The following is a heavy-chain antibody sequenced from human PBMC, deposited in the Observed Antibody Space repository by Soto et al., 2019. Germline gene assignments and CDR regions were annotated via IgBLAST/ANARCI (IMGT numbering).Heavy chain of an antibody. D-gene: IGHD6-6*01. J-gene: IGHJ5*02. CDR2: IDWDDDK. Sequence: SGPTLVNPTQTLTLTCTFSGFSLSTSGMCVSWIRQPPGKALEWLARIDWDDDKYYSTSLKTRLTISKDTSKNQVVLTMTNMDPVDTATYYCARIDQQLAPGWFEPWGQGTLVTVSS. V-gene: IGHV2-70*11. CDR1: GFSLSTSGMC. CDR3: ARIDQQLAPGWFEP.